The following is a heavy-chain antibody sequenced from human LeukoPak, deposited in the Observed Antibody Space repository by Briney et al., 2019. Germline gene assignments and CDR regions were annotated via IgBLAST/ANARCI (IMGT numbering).Heavy chain of an antibody. CDR1: GGSIISSSYY. V-gene: IGHV4-39*07. J-gene: IGHJ4*02. CDR2: IYYSGST. Sequence: SETLSITSSVSGGSIISSSYYWGCIRQPPGKGLWCSASIYYSGSTYYNPPLKSRFTISVDTSKNHFSLKLSSVTAADEAVDYCARGVVIAPQTFDYWGQGTLVTVSS. CDR3: ARGVVIAPQTFDY. D-gene: IGHD2-21*01.